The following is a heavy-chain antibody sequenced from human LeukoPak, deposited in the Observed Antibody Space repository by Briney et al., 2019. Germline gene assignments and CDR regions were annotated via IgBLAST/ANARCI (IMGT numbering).Heavy chain of an antibody. Sequence: PGGSLRLSCAASGFTFSDYYMSWIRQAPGKGLEWVSHISSSGSTIYYADSVKGRFTISRDNAKNSLYLQMNSLRAEDTAVYYCARDRYSGYDLSPNILSSRTLDYWGQGTLVTVSS. V-gene: IGHV3-11*01. CDR2: ISSSGSTI. J-gene: IGHJ4*02. D-gene: IGHD5-12*01. CDR1: GFTFSDYY. CDR3: ARDRYSGYDLSPNILSSRTLDY.